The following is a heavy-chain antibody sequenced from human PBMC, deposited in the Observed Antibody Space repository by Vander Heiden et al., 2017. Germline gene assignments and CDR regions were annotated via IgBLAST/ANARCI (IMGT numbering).Heavy chain of an antibody. Sequence: QVTLRESGPALVKPTQTLTLTCTFSGFSLSTGGMCVSWIRQPPGKALEWLALIDWDDDKYYSTSLKTRLTISKDTSKNQVVLTMTNMDIVDTATYYCARYCSGGSCDVYGMDVWGQGTTVTVSS. J-gene: IGHJ6*02. CDR3: ARYCSGGSCDVYGMDV. D-gene: IGHD2-15*01. V-gene: IGHV2-70*01. CDR1: GFSLSTGGMC. CDR2: IDWDDDK.